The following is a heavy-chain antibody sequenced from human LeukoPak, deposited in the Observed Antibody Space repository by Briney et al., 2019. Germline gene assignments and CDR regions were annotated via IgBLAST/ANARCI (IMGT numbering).Heavy chain of an antibody. D-gene: IGHD2-15*01. CDR2: IYSGDSDT. V-gene: IGHV5-51*01. Sequence: GESLKISCKGSGYSFTSYWIGWERQMPGKGLEWMGIIYSGDSDTRYSPSFQGQVTISADKSISTAYLQWSSLKASDTAMYYCARGPSGEVVAANWFDPWGQGTLVTVSS. CDR1: GYSFTSYW. J-gene: IGHJ5*02. CDR3: ARGPSGEVVAANWFDP.